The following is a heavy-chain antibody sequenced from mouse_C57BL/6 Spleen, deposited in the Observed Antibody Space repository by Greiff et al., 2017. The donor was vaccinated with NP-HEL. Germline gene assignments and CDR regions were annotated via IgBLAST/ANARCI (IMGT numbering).Heavy chain of an antibody. J-gene: IGHJ1*03. D-gene: IGHD1-1*01. CDR1: GYAFSSYW. Sequence: QVQLQQSGAELVKPGASVKISCKASGYAFSSYWMNWVKQRPGKGLEWIGQIYPGDGDTNYNGKFKGKATLTADKSSSTAYMQLSSLTSEGSAVYFCARSGSSPRYFDVWGTGTTVTVSS. V-gene: IGHV1-80*01. CDR3: ARSGSSPRYFDV. CDR2: IYPGDGDT.